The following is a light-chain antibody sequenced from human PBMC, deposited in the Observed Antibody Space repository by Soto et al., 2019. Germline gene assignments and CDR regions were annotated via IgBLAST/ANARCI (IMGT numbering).Light chain of an antibody. CDR1: NIGAKS. CDR3: QVWHSSTDNYV. CDR2: DDR. Sequence: SYELTQPPSVSVAPGQTATITCGGDNIGAKSVHWYQQKPGQAPVLVVHDDRDRPSGIPDRFSGSNSGKTATLTISRVEAGDEADYYCQVWHSSTDNYVFXIGTKVTVL. V-gene: IGLV3-21*02. J-gene: IGLJ1*01.